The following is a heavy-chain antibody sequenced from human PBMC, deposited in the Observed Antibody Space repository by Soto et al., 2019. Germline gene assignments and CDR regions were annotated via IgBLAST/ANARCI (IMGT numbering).Heavy chain of an antibody. CDR2: ISAYNGNT. D-gene: IGHD6-6*01. Sequence: ASVKVSCKASGYTFTSYGISWVRQAPGQGLEWMGWISAYNGNTNYAQKLQGRVTMTTDTSTSTAYMELRSLISDDTAVYYCARRQLVLNQYYYYMDVWGKGTTVTVSS. J-gene: IGHJ6*03. CDR1: GYTFTSYG. V-gene: IGHV1-18*01. CDR3: ARRQLVLNQYYYYMDV.